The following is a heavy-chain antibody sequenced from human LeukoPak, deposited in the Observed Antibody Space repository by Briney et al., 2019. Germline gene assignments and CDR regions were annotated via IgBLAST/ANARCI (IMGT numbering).Heavy chain of an antibody. D-gene: IGHD6-19*01. CDR2: ISGSGGST. CDR1: GFTFSSYA. Sequence: GGSLRLSCAASGFTFSSYAMSWVRQAPGKGLEWVSAISGSGGSTYYADSVKGRSTISRDNSKNTLYLQMNSLRAEDTAVYYCAPPVGQWLTPFDYWGQGTLVTVSS. J-gene: IGHJ4*02. CDR3: APPVGQWLTPFDY. V-gene: IGHV3-23*01.